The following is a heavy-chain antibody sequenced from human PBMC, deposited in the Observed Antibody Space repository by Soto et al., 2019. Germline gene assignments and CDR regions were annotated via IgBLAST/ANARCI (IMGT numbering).Heavy chain of an antibody. D-gene: IGHD3-3*01. J-gene: IGHJ6*02. V-gene: IGHV1-8*01. Sequence: QVQLVQSGAEVKKPGASVKVSCKASGYSFTRHDINWVRQAPGQGLEWMGWINPSSGNTGYAQRFLGRLTMTTDTSTSTAYMELSGLKSEDTAIYYRAREDILFSGVIVFYGMDVWGQGTTVTVPS. CDR2: INPSSGNT. CDR1: GYSFTRHD. CDR3: AREDILFSGVIVFYGMDV.